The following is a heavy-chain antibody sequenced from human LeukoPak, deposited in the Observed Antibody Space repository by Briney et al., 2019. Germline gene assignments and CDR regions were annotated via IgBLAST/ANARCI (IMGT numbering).Heavy chain of an antibody. J-gene: IGHJ4*02. V-gene: IGHV4-59*06. Sequence: KSSETLSLTCTVSSGSISSYYWSWIRQHPGKGLEWIGYIYYSGSTYHNPSLKSRVTISVDTSKNQFSLKLSSVTAADTAVYYCARVGDYYDSSGYYPVSYWGQGTLVTVSS. CDR2: IYYSGST. D-gene: IGHD3-22*01. CDR1: SGSISSYY. CDR3: ARVGDYYDSSGYYPVSY.